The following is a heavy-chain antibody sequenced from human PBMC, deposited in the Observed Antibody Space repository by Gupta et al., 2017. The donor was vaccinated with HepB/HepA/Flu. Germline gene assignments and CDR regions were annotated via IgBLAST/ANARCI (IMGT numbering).Heavy chain of an antibody. J-gene: IGHJ4*02. CDR1: GFTFRSSA. CDR3: ARGRNYDFWSGYSFYFDY. V-gene: IGHV3-30-3*01. Sequence: QVQLVESGGGLVQPGRSLRPSCAASGFTFRSSAMHWVRQAPGKGLEWVAVISYDGSNKYYADSGKGRFTISRDNSKNTLYLQMNSRRAEDTAVYYCARGRNYDFWSGYSFYFDYWGQGTLVTVSS. D-gene: IGHD3-3*01. CDR2: ISYDGSNK.